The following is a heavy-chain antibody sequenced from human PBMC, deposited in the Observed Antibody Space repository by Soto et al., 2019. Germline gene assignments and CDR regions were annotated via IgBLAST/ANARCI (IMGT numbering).Heavy chain of an antibody. J-gene: IGHJ4*02. CDR3: TVKLVRGPWLRPFWVAY. CDR1: GFTFGDYA. D-gene: IGHD6-6*01. CDR2: IRSKAYGGTT. Sequence: GGSLRLSCTASGFTFGDYAMSWFRQAPGKGLEWVGFIRSKAYGGTTEYAASVKGRFTISRDDSKSIAYLQMNSLKTEDTAVYYCTVKLVRGPWLRPFWVAYRGQGTLVTVSS. V-gene: IGHV3-49*03.